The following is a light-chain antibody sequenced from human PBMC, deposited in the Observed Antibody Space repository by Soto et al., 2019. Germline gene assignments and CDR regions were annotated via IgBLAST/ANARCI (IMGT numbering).Light chain of an antibody. CDR3: AAWDDSLNGWV. Sequence: QSVLTQPTSASGTPGQRVTISFSGSSSNIGSNTVNWYQQLPGPAPKLIIYSNNQRPSGVPDRFSGSKSGTSASLAISGLQSEDKADYYCAAWDDSLNGWVLGGGTKLNAL. V-gene: IGLV1-44*01. CDR1: SSNIGSNT. J-gene: IGLJ3*02. CDR2: SNN.